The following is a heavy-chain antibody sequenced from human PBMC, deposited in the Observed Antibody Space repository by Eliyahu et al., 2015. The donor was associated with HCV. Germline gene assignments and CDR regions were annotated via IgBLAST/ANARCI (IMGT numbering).Heavy chain of an antibody. CDR2: ISGSGGST. Sequence: EVQVLESGGGLVQPGGSLRLSXXASGFXFSXXXMSWVRPAPGKGVGWVSGISGSGGSTYYADSVKGRFTISRDNSKNTLYLQMNSLRAEDTAVYYCASQRLSIWFGESQIFDYWGQGTLVTVSS. CDR3: ASQRLSIWFGESQIFDY. J-gene: IGHJ4*02. CDR1: GFXFSXXX. V-gene: IGHV3-23*01. D-gene: IGHD3-10*01.